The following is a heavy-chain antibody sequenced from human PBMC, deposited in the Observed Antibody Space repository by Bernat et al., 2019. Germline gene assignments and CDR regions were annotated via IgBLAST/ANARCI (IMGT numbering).Heavy chain of an antibody. J-gene: IGHJ2*01. CDR1: GGSISSGGYS. V-gene: IGHV4-30-2*01. CDR2: IYHSGST. D-gene: IGHD3-10*01. CDR3: ARGAGVTMVRGVPSGRFHHWYFDL. Sequence: QLQLQESGSGLVKPSQTLSLTCAVSGGSISSGGYSWSWIRQPPGKGLEWIGYIYHSGSTYYNPSLKSRVTISVDRSKNQFSLKLSSVTAADTAVYYCARGAGVTMVRGVPSGRFHHWYFDLWGRGTLVTVSS.